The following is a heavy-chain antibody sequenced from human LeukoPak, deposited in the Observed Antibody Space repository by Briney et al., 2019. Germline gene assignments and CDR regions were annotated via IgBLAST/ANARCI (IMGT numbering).Heavy chain of an antibody. CDR2: IYSGGST. CDR3: ARDTGSAGFDY. CDR1: GFTFSSYA. D-gene: IGHD1-14*01. Sequence: GGSLRLSCAASGFTFSSYAMHWVRQAPGKGLEWVSVIYSGGSTYYADSVKGRFTISRDNSKNTLYLQMNSLRAEDTAVYYCARDTGSAGFDYWGQGTLVTVSS. J-gene: IGHJ4*02. V-gene: IGHV3-66*02.